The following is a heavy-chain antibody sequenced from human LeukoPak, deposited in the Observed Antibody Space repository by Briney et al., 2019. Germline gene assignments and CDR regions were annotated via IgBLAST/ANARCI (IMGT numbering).Heavy chain of an antibody. Sequence: ASVKVSCKASGYTFTSNYIHWVRQAPGQGLEWMGMIYPRDGSTSYAQKSQGRVTVTRDTSTSTVHVELSGLRSKDTAVYYCARDQEGFDYWGQGTLVTVSS. V-gene: IGHV1-46*01. J-gene: IGHJ4*02. CDR2: IYPRDGST. CDR1: GYTFTSNY. CDR3: ARDQEGFDY.